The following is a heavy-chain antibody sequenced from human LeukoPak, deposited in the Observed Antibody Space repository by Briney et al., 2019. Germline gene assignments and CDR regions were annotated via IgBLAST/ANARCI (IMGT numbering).Heavy chain of an antibody. CDR2: INTDGSST. Sequence: GGSLRLSCAASGFTFSGYWMHWVRQAPGKGLVWVSRINTDGSSTSYADSVKGRFTISRDNAKNTLYLQMNSLRAEDTAVYYCASEGYCSGGSCYDFDYWGQGTLVTVSS. CDR1: GFTFSGYW. V-gene: IGHV3-74*01. D-gene: IGHD2-15*01. J-gene: IGHJ4*02. CDR3: ASEGYCSGGSCYDFDY.